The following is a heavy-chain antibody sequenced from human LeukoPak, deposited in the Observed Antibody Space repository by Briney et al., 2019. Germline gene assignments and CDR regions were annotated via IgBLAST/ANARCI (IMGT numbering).Heavy chain of an antibody. Sequence: GGSLRLSCAASGFTFSSYGMHWVRQAPGKGLEWVAVISYDGSNKYYADSVKGRFTISRDNSKNTLYLQMNSLRAEDTAVYYCARDLSGIAGYTYGRGIDHWGQGTLATVSS. J-gene: IGHJ4*02. CDR2: ISYDGSNK. CDR1: GFTFSSYG. D-gene: IGHD5-18*01. CDR3: ARDLSGIAGYTYGRGIDH. V-gene: IGHV3-30*03.